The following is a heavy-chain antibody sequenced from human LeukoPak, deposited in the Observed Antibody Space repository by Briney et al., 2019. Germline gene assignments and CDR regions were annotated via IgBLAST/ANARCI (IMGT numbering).Heavy chain of an antibody. V-gene: IGHV3-53*01. CDR2: IYSGGST. J-gene: IGHJ4*02. CDR1: GFTVSSNY. D-gene: IGHD3-22*01. CDR3: ARVYRDDSSGYWDY. Sequence: GGSLRLSCAASGFTVSSNYMSWVRQAPGKGLEWASVIYSGGSTYYADSVKGRFTISRDNSKNTLYLQMNSLRAEDTAVYYCARVYRDDSSGYWDYWGQGTLVTVSS.